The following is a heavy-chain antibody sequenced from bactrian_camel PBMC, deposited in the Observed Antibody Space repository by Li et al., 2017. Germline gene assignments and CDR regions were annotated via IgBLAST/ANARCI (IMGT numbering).Heavy chain of an antibody. CDR3: AAEPGLQVVNLRKIYVKAENFEY. CDR1: GLKYRYC. Sequence: SGGGSVQPGGSLRLSCTVIGLKYRYCMGWSRQAPGKEREGIAGLARGGGTTYADSVKGRFAISSENANNTIFLQMNSLVPEDTAMYYCAAEPGLQVVNLRKIYVKAENFEYWGQGTQVTVS. V-gene: IGHV3S53*01. CDR2: LARGGGT. D-gene: IGHD5*01. J-gene: IGHJ4*01.